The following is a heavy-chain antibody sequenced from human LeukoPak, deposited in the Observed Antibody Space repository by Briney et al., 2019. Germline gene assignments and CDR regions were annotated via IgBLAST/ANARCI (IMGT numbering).Heavy chain of an antibody. V-gene: IGHV1-8*01. CDR1: GYTFTSYD. CDR2: MNPNSGNT. J-gene: IGHJ5*02. Sequence: ASVKVSCKASGYTFTSYDINWVRQATGQGLEWMGWMNPNSGNTGYAQKFQGRVTMTRNTSISTAYMELSSLRSGDTAVYYCARGGKWLRLNWFDPWGQGTLVTVSS. CDR3: ARGGKWLRLNWFDP. D-gene: IGHD5-12*01.